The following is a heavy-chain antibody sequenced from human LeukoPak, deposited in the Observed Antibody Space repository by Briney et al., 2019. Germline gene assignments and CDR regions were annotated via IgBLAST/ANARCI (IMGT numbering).Heavy chain of an antibody. CDR2: IYHSGST. Sequence: SETLSLTCTVSGYSISSGHYWGWIRQPPGKGLEWIGSIYHSGSTYYNPSLKSRVTISVDTSKNQFSLELSSVTAADTAVYYCARGLHRGATYFDYWGQGALVTVSS. CDR3: ARGLHRGATYFDY. J-gene: IGHJ4*02. D-gene: IGHD1-26*01. CDR1: GYSISSGHY. V-gene: IGHV4-38-2*02.